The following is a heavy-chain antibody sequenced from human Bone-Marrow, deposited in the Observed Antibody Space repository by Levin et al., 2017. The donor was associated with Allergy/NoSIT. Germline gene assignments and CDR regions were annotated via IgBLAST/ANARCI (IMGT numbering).Heavy chain of an antibody. D-gene: IGHD6-13*01. V-gene: IGHV3-30*18. J-gene: IGHJ4*02. CDR2: VSSDGGTT. CDR1: GFTFSNYG. CDR3: TKEGSTSIWCFDY. Sequence: QPGESLKISCAASGFTFSNYGMHWVRQAPGKGLEWVAVVSSDGGTTYYADSVKGRFTISRDKSKNTLYLQMNSLRGEDTAVYYCTKEGSTSIWCFDYWGQGTLVTVSS.